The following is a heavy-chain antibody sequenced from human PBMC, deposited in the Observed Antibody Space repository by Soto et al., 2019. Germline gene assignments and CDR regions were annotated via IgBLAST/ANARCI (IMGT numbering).Heavy chain of an antibody. CDR3: ARDTGIAVAGLYWFDP. J-gene: IGHJ5*02. D-gene: IGHD6-19*01. CDR2: ISYDGINK. Sequence: GGSLRLSCAASGFTFSSYAMHWGRQAPGKGLEWVAVISYDGINKYYADSVKGRFTISRDNSKNTLYLQMNSLRAEDTAVYYCARDTGIAVAGLYWFDPWGQGTLVTVSS. V-gene: IGHV3-30-3*01. CDR1: GFTFSSYA.